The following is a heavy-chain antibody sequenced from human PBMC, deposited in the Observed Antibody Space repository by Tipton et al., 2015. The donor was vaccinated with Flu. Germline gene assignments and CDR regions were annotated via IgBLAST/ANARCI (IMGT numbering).Heavy chain of an antibody. D-gene: IGHD1-26*01. CDR1: GGSISSYY. CDR3: ARVGGSSYYYYGMDV. CDR2: IYYSGST. J-gene: IGHJ6*02. Sequence: TLSLTCTVSGGSISSYYWSWIRQPPGKGLEWIGYIYYSGSTNYNPSLKSRVTISVDTSKNQFSLKLSSVTAADTAVYYCARVGGSSYYYYGMDVWGQGTTVTVPS. V-gene: IGHV4-59*01.